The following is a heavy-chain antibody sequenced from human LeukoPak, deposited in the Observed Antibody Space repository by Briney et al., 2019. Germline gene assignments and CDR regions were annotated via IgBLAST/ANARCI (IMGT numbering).Heavy chain of an antibody. CDR3: ARALDYDILTGYYRSPYYYYYGMDV. Sequence: ASVKVSCKASGYTFTSYDINWVRQATGQGLEWMGWMNPNSGNTGHAQKFQGRVTMTRNTSISTAYMELSSLRSEDTAVYYCARALDYDILTGYYRSPYYYYYGMDVWGQGTTVTVSS. CDR2: MNPNSGNT. CDR1: GYTFTSYD. V-gene: IGHV1-8*01. D-gene: IGHD3-9*01. J-gene: IGHJ6*02.